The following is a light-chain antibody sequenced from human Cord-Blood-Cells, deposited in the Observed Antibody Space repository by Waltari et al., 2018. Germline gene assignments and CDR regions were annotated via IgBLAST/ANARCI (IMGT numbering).Light chain of an antibody. CDR3: SSYTSSSTWV. CDR1: SSDVGGYNY. J-gene: IGLJ3*02. CDR2: DVS. V-gene: IGLV2-14*01. Sequence: QSALTQPASVSGSPGQSITISCTGTSSDVGGYNYVSWYQQHPGKAPKLMIYDVSKRPEGVSNRFSGSKAGNTAALNISGLQAEDEADYYCSSYTSSSTWVFGGGTKLTVL.